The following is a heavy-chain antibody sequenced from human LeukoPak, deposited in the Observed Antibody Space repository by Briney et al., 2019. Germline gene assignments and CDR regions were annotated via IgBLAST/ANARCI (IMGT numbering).Heavy chain of an antibody. CDR2: FDPENGDT. CDR1: GYTLTELS. CDR3: TTFDY. J-gene: IGHJ4*02. Sequence: ASVKVSCKVSGYTLTELSIHWVRQAPGKGLEWMGGFDPENGDTIYAQKFQGRVTMTRDMSMSTVYMELSSLRSEDTAVFYCTTFDYWGQGTLVTVSS. V-gene: IGHV1-24*01.